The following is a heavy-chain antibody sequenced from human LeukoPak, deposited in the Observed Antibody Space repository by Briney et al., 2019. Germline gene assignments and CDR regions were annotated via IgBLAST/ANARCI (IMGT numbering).Heavy chain of an antibody. Sequence: GGSLRLSCAASGFTFSSHLMHWVRQAPGKGLVWVSRINSDGSITSYADSVKGRFTISRDNAKNTLYLQMNSLRAEDTAVYYCARDAVDTANAVWGQGTRVSVSS. CDR3: ARDAVDTANAV. J-gene: IGHJ6*01. CDR2: INSDGSIT. D-gene: IGHD5-18*01. CDR1: GFTFSSHL. V-gene: IGHV3-74*01.